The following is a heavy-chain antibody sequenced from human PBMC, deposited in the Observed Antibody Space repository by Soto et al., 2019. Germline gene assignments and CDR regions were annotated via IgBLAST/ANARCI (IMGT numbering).Heavy chain of an antibody. V-gene: IGHV3-30*18. CDR1: GFTFSSYG. CDR3: AKGMTTVTGLSGFDI. Sequence: QVQLVESGGGVVQPGRSLRLSCAASGFTFSSYGMHWVRQAPGKGLEWVAVISYDGSNKYYADSVKGRFTISRDNSKNTLYLQMNSLRAEDTAVYYCAKGMTTVTGLSGFDIWGQGTMVTVSS. D-gene: IGHD4-17*01. J-gene: IGHJ3*02. CDR2: ISYDGSNK.